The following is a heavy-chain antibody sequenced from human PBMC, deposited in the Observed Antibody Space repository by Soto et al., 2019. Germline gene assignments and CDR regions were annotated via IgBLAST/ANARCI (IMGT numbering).Heavy chain of an antibody. CDR3: ARAKGLLSPRYCTNGVCQRTYYFDY. J-gene: IGHJ4*02. CDR1: GGSISSSGFY. Sequence: ASETLSLTCTVSGGSISSSGFYWGWVLQPPGKGLEWIGRINYSGSTNYNPSLKSRVTISVDTSKNQFSLKLSSVTAADTAVYYCARAKGLLSPRYCTNGVCQRTYYFDYWGQGTPVSVSS. D-gene: IGHD2-8*01. CDR2: INYSGST. V-gene: IGHV4-39*07.